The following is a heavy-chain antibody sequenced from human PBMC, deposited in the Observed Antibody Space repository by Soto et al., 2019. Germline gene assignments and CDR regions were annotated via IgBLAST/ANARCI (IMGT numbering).Heavy chain of an antibody. D-gene: IGHD6-19*01. V-gene: IGHV3-66*01. CDR3: ARGGSGWTFPYNWFDP. J-gene: IGHJ5*02. Sequence: GGSLILSCAASGFTVSSNYMSWVRQAPGKGLEWVSVIYSGGSTYYADSVKGRFTISRDNSKNTLYLQMNSLRAEDTAVYYCARGGSGWTFPYNWFDPWGQGTLVTVSS. CDR1: GFTVSSNY. CDR2: IYSGGST.